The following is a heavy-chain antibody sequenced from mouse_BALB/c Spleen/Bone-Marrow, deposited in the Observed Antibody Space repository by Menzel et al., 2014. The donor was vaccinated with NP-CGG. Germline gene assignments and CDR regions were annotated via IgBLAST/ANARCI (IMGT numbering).Heavy chain of an antibody. CDR2: VSTGSTII. CDR1: GFTFSNFG. V-gene: IGHV5-17*02. D-gene: IGHD2-1*01. CDR3: ARSHFYGNYFDY. Sequence: EVQLVESGGGLVQPGGSRKLSCAASGFTFSNFGMHWFRQSPEKGLEWAAFVSTGSTIIYYADTVKGRFTISRDNPENTLFLQMTSPRSEDTAIYYCARSHFYGNYFDYWGQGTTLTVSS. J-gene: IGHJ2*01.